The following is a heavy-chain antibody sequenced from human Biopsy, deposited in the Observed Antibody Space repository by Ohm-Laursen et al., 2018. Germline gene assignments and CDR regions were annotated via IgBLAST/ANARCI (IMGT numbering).Heavy chain of an antibody. CDR2: ISGIGDTT. Sequence: SLRLSCAAFGFTFSDYYMSWICQAPGRGLEWVSHISGIGDTTYYADSVKGRFTISRDNSKNSLYLQMNSLRAEDTAVYYCARDLTWGSYFDSWGQGSLVTVSS. CDR1: GFTFSDYY. V-gene: IGHV3-11*01. D-gene: IGHD3-16*01. J-gene: IGHJ4*02. CDR3: ARDLTWGSYFDS.